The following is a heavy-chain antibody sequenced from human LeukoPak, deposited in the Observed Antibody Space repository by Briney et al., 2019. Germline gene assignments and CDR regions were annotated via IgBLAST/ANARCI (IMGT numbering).Heavy chain of an antibody. J-gene: IGHJ4*02. CDR2: ISGSGGST. CDR1: GFTLSSYA. V-gene: IGHV3-23*01. D-gene: IGHD2-15*01. Sequence: GASLSLSCAVSGFTLSSYAMRWVRPAPGRGLEWVSAISGSGGSTSYADSVKGRFTISRDNSKNTLYLQMNSLRAEDTAVYYCAKDCSGGSCYFDYWGQGTLVTVSS. CDR3: AKDCSGGSCYFDY.